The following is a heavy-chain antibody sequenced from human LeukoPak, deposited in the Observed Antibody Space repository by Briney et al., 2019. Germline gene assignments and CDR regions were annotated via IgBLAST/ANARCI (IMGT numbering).Heavy chain of an antibody. V-gene: IGHV1-8*01. CDR2: MNPNSGNT. CDR1: GHTFTSYD. CDR3: ARGSSSSWYFYYYYYYMDV. D-gene: IGHD6-13*01. Sequence: ASVKVSCKASGHTFTSYDINWVRQATGQGLEWMGWMNPNSGNTGYAQKFQGRVTMTRNTSISTAYMELSSLRSEDTAVYYCARGSSSSWYFYYYYYYMDVWGKGTTVTISS. J-gene: IGHJ6*03.